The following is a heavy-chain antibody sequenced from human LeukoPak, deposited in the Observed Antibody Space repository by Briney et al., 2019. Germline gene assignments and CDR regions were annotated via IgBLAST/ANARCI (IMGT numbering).Heavy chain of an antibody. D-gene: IGHD2-15*01. Sequence: GGSLRLSCAASGFAFSSYAMSWVRQAPGKGLEWVSAISGSGGSTYYADSVKGRFTISRDNSKNTLYLQMNSLRAEDTAVYYCAKAVDCSGGSCYFFFDYWGQGTLVTVSS. J-gene: IGHJ4*02. V-gene: IGHV3-23*01. CDR1: GFAFSSYA. CDR2: ISGSGGST. CDR3: AKAVDCSGGSCYFFFDY.